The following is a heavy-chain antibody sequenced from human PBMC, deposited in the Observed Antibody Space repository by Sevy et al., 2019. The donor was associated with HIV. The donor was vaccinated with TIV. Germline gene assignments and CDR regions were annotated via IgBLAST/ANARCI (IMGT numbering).Heavy chain of an antibody. V-gene: IGHV5-51*01. J-gene: IGHJ5*02. CDR2: IYPGDSDT. Sequence: GESLKISCKGSGYSFTSYWIGWVRQMPGKGLEWMGIIYPGDSDTRYSQSFQGQVTISADKSIGTAYLQWSSLKASDTAMYYCARSGSIYCSSTSCGNWFEPWGQGTLVTVSS. CDR1: GYSFTSYW. CDR3: ARSGSIYCSSTSCGNWFEP. D-gene: IGHD2-2*01.